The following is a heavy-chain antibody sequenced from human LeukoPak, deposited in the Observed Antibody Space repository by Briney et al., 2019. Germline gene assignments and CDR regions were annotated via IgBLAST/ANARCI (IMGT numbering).Heavy chain of an antibody. CDR1: GGSIGRYY. V-gene: IGHV4-59*08. CDR3: AISGGNSGNFDY. CDR2: IYDTGST. J-gene: IGHJ4*02. D-gene: IGHD2/OR15-2a*01. Sequence: SETLSLTCTVSGGSIGRYYWSWIRRPPGKGLEWIGYIYDTGSTNYNPSLKSRVTISVDTSKNQFSLNLSSVTAADTAVYYCAISGGNSGNFDYWGQGTLVTVSS.